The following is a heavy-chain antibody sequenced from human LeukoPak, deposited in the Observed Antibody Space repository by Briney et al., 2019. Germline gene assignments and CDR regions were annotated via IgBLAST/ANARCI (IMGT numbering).Heavy chain of an antibody. CDR1: GFTFSSYG. J-gene: IGHJ6*03. D-gene: IGHD3-22*01. CDR2: IWYDGSNK. V-gene: IGHV3-30*02. CDR3: AKASSGYKLYYYYYMDV. Sequence: GGSLRLSCAASGFTFSSYGMHWVRQAPGKGLEWVAVIWYDGSNKYYADSVKGRFTISRDNSKNTLYLQMNSLRAEDTAVYYCAKASSGYKLYYYYYMDVWGKGTTVTVSS.